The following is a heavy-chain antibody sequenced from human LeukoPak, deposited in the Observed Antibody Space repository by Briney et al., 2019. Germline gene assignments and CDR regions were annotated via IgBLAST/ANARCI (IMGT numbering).Heavy chain of an antibody. CDR3: AREPAIMRLTDYYYYFDV. V-gene: IGHV3-53*01. CDR1: GFSVTRHY. D-gene: IGHD2-2*01. J-gene: IGHJ6*03. Sequence: GGSLRLSCAASGFSVTRHYMRWVRQAPGKGLEWVSFIYRDGRSYPADSVEGRFSISRDDSKNTVFLQMNNLRVEDTAVYYCAREPAIMRLTDYYYYFDVWGKGTSVTVSS. CDR2: IYRDGRS.